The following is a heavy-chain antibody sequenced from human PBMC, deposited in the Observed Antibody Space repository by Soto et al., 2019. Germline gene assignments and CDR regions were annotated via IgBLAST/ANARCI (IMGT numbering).Heavy chain of an antibody. Sequence: GASVKVSCKASGYTFASYGISWVRQAPGQGLEWMGWISAYNGNTNYAQKLQGRVTMTTDTSTSTAYMELRSLRSDDTAVYYCASWVVWGSYRNYYFDYWGQGTLVTVSS. CDR1: GYTFASYG. J-gene: IGHJ4*02. D-gene: IGHD3-16*02. V-gene: IGHV1-18*01. CDR2: ISAYNGNT. CDR3: ASWVVWGSYRNYYFDY.